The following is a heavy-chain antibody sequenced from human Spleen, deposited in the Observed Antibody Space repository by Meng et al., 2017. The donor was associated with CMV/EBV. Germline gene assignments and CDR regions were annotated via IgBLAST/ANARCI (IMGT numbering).Heavy chain of an antibody. J-gene: IGHJ4*02. V-gene: IGHV3-33*01. Sequence: GESLKISCTTSGFTLSSYGMHWVRQAPGKGLEWVAVLWSDGMKRYYGDSVKGRFTISRDNSKKTVYLQMNSLRAEDTAVYYCDASDYWGQGTQVTVSS. CDR3: DASDY. D-gene: IGHD6-6*01. CDR1: GFTLSSYG. CDR2: LWSDGMKR.